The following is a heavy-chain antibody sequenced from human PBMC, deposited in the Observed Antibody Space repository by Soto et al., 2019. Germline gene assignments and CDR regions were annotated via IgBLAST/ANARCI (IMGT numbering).Heavy chain of an antibody. J-gene: IGHJ4*02. V-gene: IGHV3-23*01. CDR1: GFAFSSYG. Sequence: GGSLRLSCTASGFAFSSYGMNWVRQAPGKGLEWVSTISGSGGTTHYADSVKGRFTISRDNSKNTLSLQMNTVRAEDTAGYYCSIDHTYYFIGYRRFDYGGPGPLVPFSS. D-gene: IGHD3-22*01. CDR2: ISGSGGTT. CDR3: SIDHTYYFIGYRRFDY.